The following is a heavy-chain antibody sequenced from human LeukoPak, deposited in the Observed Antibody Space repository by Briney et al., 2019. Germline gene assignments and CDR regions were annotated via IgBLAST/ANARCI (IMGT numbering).Heavy chain of an antibody. CDR1: GFIFSSYW. D-gene: IGHD6-19*01. CDR2: INPDGSET. J-gene: IGHJ4*02. Sequence: PGGSLRLSCEASGFIFSSYWMGWVRQAPGKGLEWVANINPDGSETSYVDSVKGRFTISRDNAKKSMFLQMNSPRAEETAVYSCVRWGVEAGMDSWGQGTQVTVSS. CDR3: VRWGVEAGMDS. V-gene: IGHV3-7*01.